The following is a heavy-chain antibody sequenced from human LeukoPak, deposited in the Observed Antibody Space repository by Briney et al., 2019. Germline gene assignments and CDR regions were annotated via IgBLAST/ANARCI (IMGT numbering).Heavy chain of an antibody. J-gene: IGHJ6*04. CDR1: GYTFTGYY. D-gene: IGHD2-2*01. CDR3: ARNTDIVVVPAAPLDV. V-gene: IGHV1-2*02. Sequence: ASVKVSCKASGYTFTGYYMHWVRQAPGQGLEWMGWINPNSGGTNYAQKFQGRVTMTRDTSISTAYMELSRLRSDDTTVYYCARNTDIVVVPAAPLDVWGKGTTVTVSS. CDR2: INPNSGGT.